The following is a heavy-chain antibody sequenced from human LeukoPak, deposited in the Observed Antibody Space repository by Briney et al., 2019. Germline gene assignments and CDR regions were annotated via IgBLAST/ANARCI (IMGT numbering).Heavy chain of an antibody. CDR3: ARGGDFWSGYYSPTEDY. CDR1: GDYISSDSYY. J-gene: IGHJ4*02. CDR2: IYGSGSP. V-gene: IGHV4-61*02. Sequence: SETLSLTCTVSGDYISSDSYYWSWIRQPAGKGLEWIGRIYGSGSPNYNPSFRSRVTISVDTSKNQFSLNLSSVTAADTVVYYCARGGDFWSGYYSPTEDYWGQGILVTVSS. D-gene: IGHD3-3*01.